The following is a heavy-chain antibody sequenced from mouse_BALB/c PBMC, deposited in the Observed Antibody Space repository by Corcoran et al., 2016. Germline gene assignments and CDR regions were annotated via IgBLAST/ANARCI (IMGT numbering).Heavy chain of an antibody. CDR3: AREPYAMDY. V-gene: IGHV9-1*02. Sequence: QIQLVQSGPELKKPGATVQISCKASGYTFTNYGMNWVKRAPGKGLKWMGWINTYTGEPTYADDFKGRFAFSLETSASTAYLQINNLKNEDMATYFCAREPYAMDYWGQGTSVTVSS. CDR1: GYTFTNYG. J-gene: IGHJ4*01. CDR2: INTYTGEP.